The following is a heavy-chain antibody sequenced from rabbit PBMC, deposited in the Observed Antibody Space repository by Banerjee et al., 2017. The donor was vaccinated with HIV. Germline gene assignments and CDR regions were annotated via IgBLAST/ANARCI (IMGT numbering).Heavy chain of an antibody. CDR3: ARDWGAYAGHGYATGWLDL. D-gene: IGHD6-1*01. J-gene: IGHJ5*01. Sequence: QEQLVESGGGLVKPEGSLTLTCKASGFSFSNKYVMCWVRQAPGKGLEWIACINTSSGNTVYATWAKGRFTISKTSWTTVTLQMTSLTAADTATYFCARDWGAYAGHGYATGWLDLWGPGTLVTVS. CDR1: GFSFSNKYV. CDR2: INTSSGNT. V-gene: IGHV1S45*01.